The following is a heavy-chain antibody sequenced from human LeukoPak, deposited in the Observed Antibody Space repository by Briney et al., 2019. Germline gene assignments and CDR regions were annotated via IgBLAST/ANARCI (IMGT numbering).Heavy chain of an antibody. CDR3: ARGGLPDQKYSYGYDFDY. Sequence: ASVKVSCKASRYTFTDYYMHWVRQAPGQGLXWMGWINPNSGGTNYAQKFQGRVTMTRDTSISTAYMELSRLRSDDTAVYYCARGGLPDQKYSYGYDFDYWGQGTLVTVSS. CDR2: INPNSGGT. V-gene: IGHV1-2*02. D-gene: IGHD5-18*01. J-gene: IGHJ4*02. CDR1: RYTFTDYY.